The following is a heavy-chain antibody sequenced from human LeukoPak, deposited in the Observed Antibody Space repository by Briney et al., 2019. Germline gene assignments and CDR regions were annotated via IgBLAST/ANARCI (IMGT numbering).Heavy chain of an antibody. CDR1: GGSISSSSYY. V-gene: IGHV4-39*07. J-gene: IGHJ4*02. Sequence: SETLSLTCTVSGGSISSSSYYWGWIRQPPGKGLEWIGSMFYSGSTYYNPSLKSRVTISVDTSKNQFSLKLSSVTAADTAVYYCARAKRPTTVTTRNNYYFDYWDQGTLVTVSS. CDR2: MFYSGST. D-gene: IGHD4-17*01. CDR3: ARAKRPTTVTTRNNYYFDY.